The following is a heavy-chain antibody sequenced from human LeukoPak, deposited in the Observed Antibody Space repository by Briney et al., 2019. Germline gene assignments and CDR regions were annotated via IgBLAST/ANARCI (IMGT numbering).Heavy chain of an antibody. CDR1: GFSLDDYV. J-gene: IGHJ5*02. V-gene: IGHV3-23*01. D-gene: IGHD6-19*01. Sequence: RGSLRLSCAASGFSLDDYVMRWVRQAPREGRGWVSSISNRGGNMYDADSVKGRFTIPRDNSINTLNLQMSSLRPEDTAVYYCARSVAGITWFDPWGQGTLVTVSS. CDR2: ISNRGGNM. CDR3: ARSVAGITWFDP.